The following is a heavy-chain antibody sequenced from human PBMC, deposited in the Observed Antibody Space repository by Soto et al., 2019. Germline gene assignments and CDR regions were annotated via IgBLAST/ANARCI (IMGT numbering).Heavy chain of an antibody. D-gene: IGHD5-18*01. J-gene: IGHJ4*02. CDR3: AKDHPDNYGYFDS. Sequence: GGSLRLSCVASGFTFSSSTMAWVRQAPGRGLEWVSTVIHSGVDTYYTDSVKGRFTIFRDNSKNTLFLQMNSLRVEDTAVYYCAKDHPDNYGYFDSWGQGTRVTVSS. V-gene: IGHV3-23*01. CDR2: VIHSGVDT. CDR1: GFTFSSST.